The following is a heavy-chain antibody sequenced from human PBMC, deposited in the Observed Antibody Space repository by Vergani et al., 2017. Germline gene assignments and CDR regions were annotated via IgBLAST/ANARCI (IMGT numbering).Heavy chain of an antibody. CDR2: INTNSGNP. J-gene: IGHJ6*02. CDR1: GYTFTNYP. Sequence: QVQLLQSGSELKKPGASVRISCEASGYTFTNYPLIWVRQAPGQGLEFMGWINTNSGNPTYAPGFTGRFVFSLDTCVSTAYLQISGLKAEDSAVYYWARGGQWRLTEYVYGMDVWGQGTAVTVSS. D-gene: IGHD6-19*01. CDR3: ARGGQWRLTEYVYGMDV. V-gene: IGHV7-4-1*02.